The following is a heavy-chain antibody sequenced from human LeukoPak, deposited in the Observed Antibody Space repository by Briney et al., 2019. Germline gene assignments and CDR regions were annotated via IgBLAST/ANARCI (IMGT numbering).Heavy chain of an antibody. D-gene: IGHD3-10*01. CDR1: GGSISSYY. J-gene: IGHJ6*03. CDR3: ARGDADPGEHYYYYMDV. CDR2: IYTSGST. Sequence: SETLSLTCTVSGGSISSYYWSWIRQPAGKGLEWIGRIYTSGSTNYNPSLKSRVTISVDTSKNQFSLKLSSVTAADTAVYYCARGDADPGEHYYYYMDVWGKGTTVTVSS. V-gene: IGHV4-4*07.